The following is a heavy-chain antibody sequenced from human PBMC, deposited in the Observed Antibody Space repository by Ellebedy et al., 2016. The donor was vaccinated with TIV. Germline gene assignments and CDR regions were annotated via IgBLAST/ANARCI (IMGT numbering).Heavy chain of an antibody. CDR3: ARYSSSLNYYYYSMDV. V-gene: IGHV5-10-1*01. CDR2: MNPSDSYT. D-gene: IGHD6-13*01. J-gene: IGHJ6*02. CDR1: GYSFTSYW. Sequence: GESLKISXKGSGYSFTSYWISWVRQKPGKGLEWMGRMNPSDSYTDYSPSLQGHVTISADKSISTAYLQWSSLKASDTAMYYCARYSSSLNYYYYSMDVWGQGTTVTVSS.